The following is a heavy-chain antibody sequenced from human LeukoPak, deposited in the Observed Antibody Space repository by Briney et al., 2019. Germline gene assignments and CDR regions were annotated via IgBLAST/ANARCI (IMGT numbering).Heavy chain of an antibody. D-gene: IGHD5-12*01. CDR1: GYTFTGYY. Sequence: ASVKVSCKASGYTFTGYYMHWVRQAPGQGLEWMGWINPNSGGTNYAQKFQGWVTMTRDTSISTAYMELSRLRSDDTAVYYCAKPPMIQWLTYYFDYWGQGTLVTVSS. V-gene: IGHV1-2*04. J-gene: IGHJ4*02. CDR2: INPNSGGT. CDR3: AKPPMIQWLTYYFDY.